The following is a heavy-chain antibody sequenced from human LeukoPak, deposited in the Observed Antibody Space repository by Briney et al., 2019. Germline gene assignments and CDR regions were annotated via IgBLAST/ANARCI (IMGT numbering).Heavy chain of an antibody. V-gene: IGHV1-18*04. Sequence: GASVKVSCKASGYTFTGYYMHWVRQAPGQGLEWMGWISAYTGNTNYAQNFQGRVTMTTDTSTSTAFMELRSLRSDDTAVYYCARSGVGYFYDNTGYYPLDYWGQGTLVTVSS. D-gene: IGHD3-22*01. J-gene: IGHJ4*02. CDR3: ARSGVGYFYDNTGYYPLDY. CDR1: GYTFTGYY. CDR2: ISAYTGNT.